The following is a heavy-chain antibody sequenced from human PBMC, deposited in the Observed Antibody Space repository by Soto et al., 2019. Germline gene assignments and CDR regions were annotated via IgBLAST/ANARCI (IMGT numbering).Heavy chain of an antibody. CDR3: ARDQLYYNDISGRPLNAFDV. J-gene: IGHJ3*01. CDR1: GFTFSSYS. D-gene: IGHD3-22*01. CDR2: IGIGSSTK. Sequence: GGSLRLSCAASGFTFSSYSMSWVRRATGKGLEWVSYIGIGSSTKYYADSVKGRFTISRDNAKNSLYLQMNSLRAEDTAVYYCARDQLYYNDISGRPLNAFDVWGQGAMVTVS. V-gene: IGHV3-48*01.